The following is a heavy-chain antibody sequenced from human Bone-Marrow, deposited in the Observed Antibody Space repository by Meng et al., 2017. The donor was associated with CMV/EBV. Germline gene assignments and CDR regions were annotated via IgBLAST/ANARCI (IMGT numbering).Heavy chain of an antibody. D-gene: IGHD3-22*01. CDR2: INHSGST. CDR1: GGSFSGYY. Sequence: SETLSLTCAVYGGSFSGYYWSWIRQPPGKGLEWIGEINHSGSTNYNPSLKSRVTISVDTSKNQFSLKLSSVTAADTAVYYCASRDSSGSDYWGQGTLVTVSS. V-gene: IGHV4-34*01. CDR3: ASRDSSGSDY. J-gene: IGHJ4*02.